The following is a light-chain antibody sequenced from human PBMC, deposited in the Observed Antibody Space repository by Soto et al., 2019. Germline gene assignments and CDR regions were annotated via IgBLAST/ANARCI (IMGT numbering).Light chain of an antibody. CDR3: ASYTSSATYV. CDR1: SSYVGGYNY. J-gene: IGLJ1*01. CDR2: DVT. V-gene: IGLV2-14*01. Sequence: QSVLTQPASVSGSPGQSITISCTGTSSYVGGYNYVSWYQQHPGKAPKLMIYDVTNRPSGVSSRFSGSKSGNTASLTISGLQAEDEADYYCASYTSSATYVIGTGTKVTVL.